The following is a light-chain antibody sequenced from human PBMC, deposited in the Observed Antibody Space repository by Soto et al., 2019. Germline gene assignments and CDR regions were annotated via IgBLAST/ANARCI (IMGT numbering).Light chain of an antibody. J-gene: IGLJ1*01. Sequence: QSVLTQPPSASGTPGQRVTISCSGSSSNIGSNYVYWYQQLPGTAPKLLIYRNNQRPSGVPDRFSGSKPGTSASLAISGLWSEDEADYYCAAWDDSLSGYYVFGTGTKLTVL. CDR3: AAWDDSLSGYYV. CDR2: RNN. V-gene: IGLV1-47*03. CDR1: SSNIGSNY.